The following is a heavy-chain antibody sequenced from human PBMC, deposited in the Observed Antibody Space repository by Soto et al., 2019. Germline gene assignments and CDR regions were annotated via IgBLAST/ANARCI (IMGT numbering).Heavy chain of an antibody. CDR1: GGTFSSYA. J-gene: IGHJ6*02. CDR2: IIPIFGTA. D-gene: IGHD3-22*01. CDR3: ASEYYYDSSGYYPQYYYYGMDV. Sequence: SVKVSCKASGGTFSSYAISWVRQAPGQGLGWMGGIIPIFGTANYAQKFQGRVTITADESTSTAYMELSSLRSEDTAVYYCASEYYYDSSGYYPQYYYYGMDVWGQGTTVTVSS. V-gene: IGHV1-69*13.